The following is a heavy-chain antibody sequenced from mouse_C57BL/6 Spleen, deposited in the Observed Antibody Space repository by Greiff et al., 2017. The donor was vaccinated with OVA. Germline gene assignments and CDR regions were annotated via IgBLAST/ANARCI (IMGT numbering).Heavy chain of an antibody. Sequence: QVQLQQSGPELVKPGASVKLSCKASGYTFTSYDINWVKQRPGQGLEWIGWIYPRDGSTKYNEKFKGKATLTVDKSSSTAYVKQHSLTSEDSAVYVYARSWDWYFDVWGTGTTVTVSS. V-gene: IGHV1-85*01. J-gene: IGHJ1*03. CDR3: ARSWDWYFDV. CDR1: GYTFTSYD. CDR2: IYPRDGST. D-gene: IGHD4-1*01.